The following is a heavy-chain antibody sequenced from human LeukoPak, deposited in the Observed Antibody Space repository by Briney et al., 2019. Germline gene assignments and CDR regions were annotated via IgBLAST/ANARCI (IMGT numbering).Heavy chain of an antibody. D-gene: IGHD4-17*01. J-gene: IGHJ4*02. Sequence: PSETLSLTCTVSGGSISSSSYSWGWIRQPPGKGLEWIGSIYYSGSTYYNPSLKSRVTISVDTSKNQFPLKLSSVTAAGTAVYYCARSAKDYGRPTGFDYWGQGTLVTVSS. CDR2: IYYSGST. CDR3: ARSAKDYGRPTGFDY. CDR1: GGSISSSSYS. V-gene: IGHV4-39*06.